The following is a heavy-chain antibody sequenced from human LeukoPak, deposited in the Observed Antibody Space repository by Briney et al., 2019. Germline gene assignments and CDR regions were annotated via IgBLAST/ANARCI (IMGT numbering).Heavy chain of an antibody. CDR3: ARDLITDYYDSSGYYYDH. Sequence: ASVKVSCKASGYTFTSYAMNWVRQAPGQGLEWMGWINTNTGNPTYAQGSTGRFVFSLDTSVSTAYLRISSLKAEDTAVYYCARDLITDYYDSSGYYYDHWGQGTLVTVSS. V-gene: IGHV7-4-1*02. CDR1: GYTFTSYA. J-gene: IGHJ4*02. D-gene: IGHD3-22*01. CDR2: INTNTGNP.